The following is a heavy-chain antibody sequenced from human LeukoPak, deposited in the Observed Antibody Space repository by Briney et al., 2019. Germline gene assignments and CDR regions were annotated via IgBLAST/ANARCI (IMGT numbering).Heavy chain of an antibody. CDR1: GYSFTAYD. D-gene: IGHD1-14*01. J-gene: IGHJ5*02. CDR3: ATTLRNNPP. Sequence: GASVKVSCKASGYSFTAYDINWVRQATGQGLEWIGYINPNTGLTEYAQKFQGRVSLTRDTSITTAYMELNTLTPEDTAVYYCATTLRNNPPWGQGTLITVSS. V-gene: IGHV1-8*01. CDR2: INPNTGLT.